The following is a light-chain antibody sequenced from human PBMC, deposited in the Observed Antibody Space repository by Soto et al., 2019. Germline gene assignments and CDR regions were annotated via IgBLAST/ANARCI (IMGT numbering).Light chain of an antibody. Sequence: QSVLTQPPSASAAPGQTVTISCSGGSSNIGNNVVAWYQQFPGTAPKLLIYDNNKRPSGIPDRFSGSKSGTSATLGITGLQTGDEADYYCGTWDSGLNAGGVFGGGTKLTVL. J-gene: IGLJ2*01. V-gene: IGLV1-51*01. CDR2: DNN. CDR1: SSNIGNNV. CDR3: GTWDSGLNAGGV.